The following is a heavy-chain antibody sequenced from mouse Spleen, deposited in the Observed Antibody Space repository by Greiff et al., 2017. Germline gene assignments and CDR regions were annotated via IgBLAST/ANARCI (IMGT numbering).Heavy chain of an antibody. D-gene: IGHD3-2*02. CDR2: IHPNSGST. CDR1: GYTFTSYW. J-gene: IGHJ4*01. CDR3: ARSGTRNYAMDY. Sequence: VQLQQPGAELVKPGASVKLSCKASGYTFTSYWMHWVKQRPGQGLEWIGMIHPNSGSTNYNEKFKSKATLTVDKSSSTAYMQLSSLTSEDSAVYYCARSGTRNYAMDYWGQGTSVTVSS. V-gene: IGHV1-64*01.